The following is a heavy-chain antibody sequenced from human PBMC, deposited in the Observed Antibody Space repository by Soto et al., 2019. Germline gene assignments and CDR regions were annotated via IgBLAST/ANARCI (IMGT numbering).Heavy chain of an antibody. CDR1: GGTSTNFA. CDR3: ARGPHISGWYEA. J-gene: IGHJ5*02. CDR2: IIPIFGTT. V-gene: IGHV1-69*12. Sequence: QVQLVRSGAEVKKPGSSVKVSCKASGGTSTNFAISWVRQAPGHRLEWLGAIIPIFGTTDYAHKFQDRVTITADESTTTAYMELRSPRSEDTAFYYCARGPHISGWYEAWGQGTLVSVSS. D-gene: IGHD6-19*01.